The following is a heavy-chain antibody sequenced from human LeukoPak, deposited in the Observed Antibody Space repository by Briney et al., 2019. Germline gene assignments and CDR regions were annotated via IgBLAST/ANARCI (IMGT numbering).Heavy chain of an antibody. CDR1: GFTFSSYA. J-gene: IGHJ4*02. V-gene: IGHV3-23*01. D-gene: IGHD3-16*01. CDR2: ISGSGDST. Sequence: GGSLRLSCAASGFTFSSYAMSWVRQAPGKGLEWVSAISGSGDSTYYADSVKGRFTISRDNSKNTLYLQMNSLRAEDTAVYSCAKKLRGTYSFDCWGQGTLVTVSS. CDR3: AKKLRGTYSFDC.